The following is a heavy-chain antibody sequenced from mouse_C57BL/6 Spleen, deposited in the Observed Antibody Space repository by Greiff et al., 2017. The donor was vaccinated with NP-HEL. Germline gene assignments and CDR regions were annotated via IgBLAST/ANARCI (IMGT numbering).Heavy chain of an antibody. D-gene: IGHD1-1*01. J-gene: IGHJ3*01. CDR2: ISSGSSTI. V-gene: IGHV5-17*01. Sequence: EVQLVESGGGLVKPGGSLKLSCAASGFTFSDYGMHWVRQAPEKGLEWVAYISSGSSTIYYADTVKGRFTISRDNAKNTLFLQMTSLRSEDTAMYYCARGDYGSMAWFAYWGQGTLVTVSA. CDR1: GFTFSDYG. CDR3: ARGDYGSMAWFAY.